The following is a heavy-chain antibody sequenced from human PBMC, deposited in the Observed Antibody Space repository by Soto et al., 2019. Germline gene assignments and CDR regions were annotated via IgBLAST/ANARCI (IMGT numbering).Heavy chain of an antibody. J-gene: IGHJ4*02. V-gene: IGHV3-23*01. CDR1: GFPFNNYA. CDR3: AKAIKMYYYDSSGHDY. D-gene: IGHD3-22*01. Sequence: GSLRLSFAASGFPFNNYALGWVRQAPGEGLEGVSAISGSGGSTYYADSVKGRFTISRDNSKNTLYLQMNSLRAEDTAVYYCAKAIKMYYYDSSGHDYWGQGTLVTVSS. CDR2: ISGSGGST.